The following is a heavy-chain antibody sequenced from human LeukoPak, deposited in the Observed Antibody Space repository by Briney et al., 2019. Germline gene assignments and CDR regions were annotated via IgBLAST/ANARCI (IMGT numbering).Heavy chain of an antibody. J-gene: IGHJ4*02. CDR3: ALAAAGTAYY. V-gene: IGHV4-59*12. CDR1: GGSISSFY. Sequence: PSETLSLTCTVSGGSISSFYWSWIRQPPGKGLEWIGYIYYSGSANYNPSLKSRVTISVDTSKNQFSLKLSSVTAADTAVYYCALAAAGTAYYWGQGTLVTVSS. D-gene: IGHD6-13*01. CDR2: IYYSGSA.